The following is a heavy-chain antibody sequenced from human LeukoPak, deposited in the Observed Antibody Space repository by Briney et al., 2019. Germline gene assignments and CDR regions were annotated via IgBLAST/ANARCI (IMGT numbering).Heavy chain of an antibody. CDR1: GFIFSYYS. D-gene: IGHD3-10*01. Sequence: PGRSLRLSCAASGFIFSYYSMNWVRQAPGKGLEWVSSINSNSNYMSYADSVKGRFTISRDNAKNSLYLQMTSLRAEDTAVYYCARSEFEAFDMWGQGTMVTVSS. CDR3: ARSEFEAFDM. CDR2: INSNSNYM. V-gene: IGHV3-21*01. J-gene: IGHJ3*02.